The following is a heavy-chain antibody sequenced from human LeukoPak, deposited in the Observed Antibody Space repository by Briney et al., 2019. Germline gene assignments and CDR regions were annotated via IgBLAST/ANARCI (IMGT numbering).Heavy chain of an antibody. Sequence: GGSLRLSCAASGFTFSSYGMHWVRQAPGKGLEWVAVISYDGSNKYFADSVKGRFTISRDNSKNTLYLQMNSLRAEDTAVYYCAKDVGVAYFDYWGQGTLVTVSS. V-gene: IGHV3-30*18. D-gene: IGHD2-15*01. CDR3: AKDVGVAYFDY. CDR1: GFTFSSYG. J-gene: IGHJ4*02. CDR2: ISYDGSNK.